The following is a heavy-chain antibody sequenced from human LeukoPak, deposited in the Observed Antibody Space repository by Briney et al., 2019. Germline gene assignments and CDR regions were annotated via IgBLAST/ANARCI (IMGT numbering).Heavy chain of an antibody. D-gene: IGHD2-2*02. V-gene: IGHV1-69*05. CDR3: AREPRYCSSTSCYIASDDY. J-gene: IGHJ4*02. CDR1: GFTFSSYA. CDR2: IIPIFGTA. Sequence: GGSLRLSCAASGFTFSSYAMSWVRQAPGQGLEWMGGIIPIFGTANYAQKFQGRVTITTDESTSTAYMELSSLRSEDTAVYYCAREPRYCSSTSCYIASDDYWGQGTLVTVSS.